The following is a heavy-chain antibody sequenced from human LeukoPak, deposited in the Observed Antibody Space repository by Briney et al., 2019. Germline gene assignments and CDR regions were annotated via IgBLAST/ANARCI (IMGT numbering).Heavy chain of an antibody. Sequence: GGSLRLSCAASGFTFSDYYMSWIRQAPGPGQEWVSYISSSDAPIYYADSVKGRFTISRDNAKNSPYLQMNSLRAEDTAVYYCARVISSGSYCLDYWGQGTLVTVSS. J-gene: IGHJ4*02. CDR3: ARVISSGSYCLDY. D-gene: IGHD3-10*01. V-gene: IGHV3-11*04. CDR1: GFTFSDYY. CDR2: ISSSDAPI.